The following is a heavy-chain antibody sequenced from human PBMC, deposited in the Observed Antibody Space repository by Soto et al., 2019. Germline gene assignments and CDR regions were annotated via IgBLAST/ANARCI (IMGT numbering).Heavy chain of an antibody. CDR2: ISWDGGST. J-gene: IGHJ6*02. CDR3: AKDLVSIAARITDYYGMDV. Sequence: EVQLVESGGVVVQPGGSLRLSCAASGFTFDDYTMHWVRQAPGKGLEWVSLISWDGGSTYYADSVKGRFTISRDNSKNSLDLQMTSLRTEDTALYYCAKDLVSIAARITDYYGMDVWGQGTTVTVSS. CDR1: GFTFDDYT. D-gene: IGHD6-6*01. V-gene: IGHV3-43*01.